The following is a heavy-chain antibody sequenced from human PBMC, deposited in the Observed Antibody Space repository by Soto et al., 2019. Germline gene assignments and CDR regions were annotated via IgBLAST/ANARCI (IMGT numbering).Heavy chain of an antibody. CDR1: GGTFSSYA. J-gene: IGHJ4*02. V-gene: IGHV1-69*12. CDR2: IIPIFGTA. D-gene: IGHD3-22*01. CDR3: ARDGYYYDSSGYYYYFDY. Sequence: QVQLVQSGAEVKKPGSSVKVSCKASGGTFSSYAISWVRQAPGQGLERMGGIIPIFGTANYAQKFQGRVTITADESTSTAYMELSSLRSEDTAVYYCARDGYYYDSSGYYYYFDYWGQGTLVTVSS.